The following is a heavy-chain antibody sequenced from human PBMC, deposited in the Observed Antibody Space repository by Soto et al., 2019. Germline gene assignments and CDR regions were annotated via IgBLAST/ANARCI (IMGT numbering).Heavy chain of an antibody. CDR1: GGSISSGDYY. J-gene: IGHJ1*01. CDR2: MYNSGST. V-gene: IGHV4-30-4*01. D-gene: IGHD4-17*01. Sequence: SETLSLTCTVSGGSISSGDYYWSWIRQPPGKGLEWIGYMYNSGSTDYNPSLKSRVTISVDTSKNQFSLKLSSVTAADTAVYYCARAPPSTMTRPEYFQHWGQGTLVTVSS. CDR3: ARAPPSTMTRPEYFQH.